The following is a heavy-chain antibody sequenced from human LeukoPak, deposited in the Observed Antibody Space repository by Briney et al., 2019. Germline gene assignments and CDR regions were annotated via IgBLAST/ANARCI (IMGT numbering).Heavy chain of an antibody. Sequence: SETLSLTCTVSGGSISSYYWSWIRQPAGKGLEWIGRIYTSGSTNYNPSLKSRVTMSVDTSKNQFSLKLSSVTAADTAVYYCARDLPSVWMVRGVNRGHAFDIWGQGTMVTVSS. CDR3: ARDLPSVWMVRGVNRGHAFDI. D-gene: IGHD3-10*01. V-gene: IGHV4-4*07. J-gene: IGHJ3*02. CDR1: GGSISSYY. CDR2: IYTSGST.